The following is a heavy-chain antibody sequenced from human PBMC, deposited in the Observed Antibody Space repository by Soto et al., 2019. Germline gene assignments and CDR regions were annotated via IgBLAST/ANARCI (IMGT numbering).Heavy chain of an antibody. D-gene: IGHD5-18*01. CDR3: ARSRYIYGLDYYYGMDV. Sequence: QVQLVQSGAEVKKPGASVKVSCKASGYTFTSYAMHWVRQAPGQRREWMGWINAGNGNTKYSQKFQGRVTITRDTAASTVYMELSSLRSEDTAVYYCARSRYIYGLDYYYGMDVWGQGTTVTVSS. V-gene: IGHV1-3*01. CDR1: GYTFTSYA. J-gene: IGHJ6*02. CDR2: INAGNGNT.